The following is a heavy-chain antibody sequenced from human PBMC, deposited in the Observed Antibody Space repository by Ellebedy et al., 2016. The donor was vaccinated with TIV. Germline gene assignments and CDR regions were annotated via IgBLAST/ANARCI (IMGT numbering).Heavy chain of an antibody. CDR3: VRDQCSGWDY. D-gene: IGHD6-19*01. CDR2: ISSSSSYI. Sequence: GGSLRLSXAASGITFSDYYMNCVRQAPGKGLEWVSSISSSSSYIYYADSVKGRFTISRDNAKNSLYLHMNSLRAEDTAVEYCVRDQCSGWDYWGQGTLVTVAS. J-gene: IGHJ4*02. V-gene: IGHV3-21*01. CDR1: GITFSDYY.